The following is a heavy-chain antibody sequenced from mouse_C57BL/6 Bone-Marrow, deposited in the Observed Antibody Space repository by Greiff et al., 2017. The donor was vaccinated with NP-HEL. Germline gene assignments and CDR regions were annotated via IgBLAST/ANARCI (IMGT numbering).Heavy chain of an antibody. Sequence: EVQLMESGGDLVKPGGSLKLSCAASGFTFSSYGMSWVRQTPDKRLEWVATISSGGSYTYYPDSVKGRFTISRDNAKNTLYLQMSSLKSEDTAMYYCARQGYYYGSSSYWYFDVWGTGTTVTVSS. D-gene: IGHD1-1*01. V-gene: IGHV5-6*01. CDR1: GFTFSSYG. CDR2: ISSGGSYT. J-gene: IGHJ1*03. CDR3: ARQGYYYGSSSYWYFDV.